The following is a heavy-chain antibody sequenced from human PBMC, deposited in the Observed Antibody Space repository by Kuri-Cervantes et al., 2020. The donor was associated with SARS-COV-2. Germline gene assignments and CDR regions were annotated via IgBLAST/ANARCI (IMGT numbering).Heavy chain of an antibody. CDR1: GGTFSSYA. J-gene: IGHJ3*02. Sequence: SVKVSCKASGGTFSSYAISWVRQAPGQGLEWMGRIIPILGTANYAQKFQGRVAITADKSTSTAYMELSSLRSEDTAVYYCARMSLLQNDAFDIWGQGTMVTVSS. CDR2: IIPILGTA. CDR3: ARMSLLQNDAFDI. D-gene: IGHD1-26*01. V-gene: IGHV1-69*04.